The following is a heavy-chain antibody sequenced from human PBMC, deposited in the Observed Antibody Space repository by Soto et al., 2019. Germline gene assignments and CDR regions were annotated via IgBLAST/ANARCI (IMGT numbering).Heavy chain of an antibody. D-gene: IGHD1-1*01. CDR3: AIMHTGTTTFDY. CDR1: GGSFSGYY. Sequence: PSETLSLTCDVYGGSFSGYYWSWIRQPPGKGLGWIGEINRSGRTNYNPSLKSRVTMSVDTSKNQFSLNLNSVTAADTAVYYCAIMHTGTTTFDYWGQGTLATVSS. CDR2: INRSGRT. V-gene: IGHV4-34*01. J-gene: IGHJ4*02.